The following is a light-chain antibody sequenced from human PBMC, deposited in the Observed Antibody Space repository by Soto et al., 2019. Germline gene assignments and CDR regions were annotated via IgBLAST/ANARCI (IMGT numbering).Light chain of an antibody. CDR1: SSNIGAGYD. J-gene: IGLJ3*02. V-gene: IGLV1-40*01. CDR2: GNS. CDR3: QSYDSSLCGSGV. Sequence: QSVLTQPPSVSGAPGQRVTISCTGSSSNIGAGYDVHWYQQLPGTAPKLLIYGNSNRPSGVPDRFSGSKSGTSASLAITGLQAEAEAYYYCQSYDSSLCGSGVFGGGTKLTVL.